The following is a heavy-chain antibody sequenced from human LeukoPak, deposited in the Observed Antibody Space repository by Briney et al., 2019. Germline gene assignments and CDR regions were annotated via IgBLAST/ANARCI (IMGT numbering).Heavy chain of an antibody. CDR2: TYYRSKWYN. CDR3: ARARVNYDFWSGYPTFDY. J-gene: IGHJ4*02. CDR1: GDSVSSNSAA. D-gene: IGHD3-3*01. V-gene: IGHV6-1*01. Sequence: SQTLSLTCAISGDSVSSNSAAWNWIRQSPSRGLEWLGRTYYRSKWYNDYAVSVKSRITINPDTSKNQFSLQLNSVTPEDTAVHYCARARVNYDFWSGYPTFDYWGQGTLVTVSS.